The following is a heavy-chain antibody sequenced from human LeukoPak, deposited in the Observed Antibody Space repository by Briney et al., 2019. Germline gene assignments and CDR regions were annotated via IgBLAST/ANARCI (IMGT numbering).Heavy chain of an antibody. CDR3: ARVLHKRNYDSSDYYGY. D-gene: IGHD3-22*01. Sequence: GGSLRLSCAPSGFTFSSYEMIGLGQPPGRGLEWVSYISSSGSTIYYADSVKGRFTISRDNAKNSLYLQMNSLRAEDTAVYYCARVLHKRNYDSSDYYGYWGQGTLVTVSS. CDR1: GFTFSSYE. CDR2: ISSSGSTI. V-gene: IGHV3-48*03. J-gene: IGHJ4*02.